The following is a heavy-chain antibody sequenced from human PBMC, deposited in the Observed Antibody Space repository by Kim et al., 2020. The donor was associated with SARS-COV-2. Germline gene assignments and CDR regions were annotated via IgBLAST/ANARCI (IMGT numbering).Heavy chain of an antibody. CDR1: GGSFSDYY. J-gene: IGHJ5*02. CDR3: ARLYYGSGFNWFDP. D-gene: IGHD3-10*01. V-gene: IGHV4-34*01. Sequence: SETLSLTCTVYGGSFSDYYWSWIRQPPGMGLEWIGEISHSGGTTYNRYLKSRGTISVNTSKNQFSLKLTSVTAADTAMYYCARLYYGSGFNWFDPWGQGTRVTVSS. CDR2: ISHSGGT.